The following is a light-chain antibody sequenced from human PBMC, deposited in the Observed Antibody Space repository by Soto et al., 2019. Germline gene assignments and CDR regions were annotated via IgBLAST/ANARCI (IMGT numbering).Light chain of an antibody. V-gene: IGLV1-47*01. J-gene: IGLJ2*01. CDR3: AAWDHSLSGVV. Sequence: QSELTQPPSSSGTPGQRVTISCSGGSSNIGSNYVYWYQQLPGTAPKLLMYANNQRPSGVPDRFSGSKSGTSASLAISGLRSEDEADYYCAAWDHSLSGVVFGGGTKLTVL. CDR1: SSNIGSNY. CDR2: ANN.